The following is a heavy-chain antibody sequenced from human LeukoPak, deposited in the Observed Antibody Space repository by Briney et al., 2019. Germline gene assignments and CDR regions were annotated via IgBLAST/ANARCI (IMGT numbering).Heavy chain of an antibody. J-gene: IGHJ4*02. CDR2: INPSGGST. CDR1: GGTFSSYA. Sequence: ASVKVSCKASGGTFSSYAISWVRQAPGQGLKWMGLINPSGGSTSYARKFQGRVTMTRDTSTSTVYMELSSLRSEDTAAYYCARSRGYSYGAETLPDYWGQGTLVTVSS. V-gene: IGHV1-46*01. D-gene: IGHD5-18*01. CDR3: ARSRGYSYGAETLPDY.